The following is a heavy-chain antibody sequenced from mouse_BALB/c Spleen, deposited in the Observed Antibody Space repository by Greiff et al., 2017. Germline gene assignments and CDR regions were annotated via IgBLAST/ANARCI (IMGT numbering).Heavy chain of an antibody. CDR3: ARRVRSMDY. Sequence: EVKLVESGPGLVKPSQSLSLTCSVTGYSITSGYYWNWIRQFPGNKLEWMGYISYDGSNNYNPSLKNRISITRDTSKNQFFLKLNSVTTEDTATYYCARRVRSMDYWGQGTSVTVSS. V-gene: IGHV3-6*02. CDR1: GYSITSGYY. D-gene: IGHD2-14*01. J-gene: IGHJ4*01. CDR2: ISYDGSN.